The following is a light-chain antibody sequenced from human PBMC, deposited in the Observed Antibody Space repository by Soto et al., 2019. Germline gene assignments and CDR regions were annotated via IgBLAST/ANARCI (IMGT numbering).Light chain of an antibody. CDR3: QQYYTYAT. Sequence: DIQMTQSPSAMSASVGDRVSVTCRASQSSSSWLAWYQQKPGRAPKPLIFDASTLRTGVPSRFSGSGSGSEFNFTITGLQPDDFATYFCQQYYTYATFGHGTRLEIK. CDR2: DAS. J-gene: IGKJ5*01. CDR1: QSSSSW. V-gene: IGKV1-5*01.